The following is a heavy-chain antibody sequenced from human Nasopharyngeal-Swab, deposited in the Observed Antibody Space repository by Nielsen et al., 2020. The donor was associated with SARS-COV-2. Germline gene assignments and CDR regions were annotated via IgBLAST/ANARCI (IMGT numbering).Heavy chain of an antibody. D-gene: IGHD3-16*01. J-gene: IGHJ6*03. V-gene: IGHV3-21*04. CDR3: ARDGGAAVADWYYYMDV. CDR2: ISSSSSYI. Sequence: WIRQPPGKGLEWVSSISSSSSYIYYADSVKGRFTISRDNSKNTLYLQMDRLRLEDTAVYYCARDGGAAVADWYYYMDVWGEGTTVTVSS.